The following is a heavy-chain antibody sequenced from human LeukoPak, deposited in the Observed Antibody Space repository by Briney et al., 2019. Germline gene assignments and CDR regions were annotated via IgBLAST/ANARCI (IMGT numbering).Heavy chain of an antibody. J-gene: IGHJ4*02. Sequence: GSLRLSCAASGFTFNSYAMSWVRQAPGKGLEWVSTISGGDNNTYYADSVKGRSTISRDNSKNTVYLQVNSLRADDTAVYYCAKSPYDHWGQGTLVTVSS. V-gene: IGHV3-23*01. CDR1: GFTFNSYA. CDR3: AKSPYDH. CDR2: ISGGDNNT.